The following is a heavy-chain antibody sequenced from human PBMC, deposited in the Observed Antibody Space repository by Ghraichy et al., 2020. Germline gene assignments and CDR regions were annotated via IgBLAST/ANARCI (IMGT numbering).Heavy chain of an antibody. CDR2: ISGSGGST. J-gene: IGHJ3*02. V-gene: IGHV3-23*01. Sequence: GGSLRLSCAASGFTFSSYAMSWVRQASGKGLEWVSAISGSGGSTYYADSVKGRFTISRDNSKNTLYLQMNSLRAEDTAVYYCAKALLRFLEWQDAFDIWGQGTMVTVSS. CDR3: AKALLRFLEWQDAFDI. D-gene: IGHD3-3*01. CDR1: GFTFSSYA.